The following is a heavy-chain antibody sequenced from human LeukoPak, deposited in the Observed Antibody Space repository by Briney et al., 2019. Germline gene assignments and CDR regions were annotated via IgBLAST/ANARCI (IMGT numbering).Heavy chain of an antibody. CDR3: ARVSYGAFDY. CDR2: IKQDGSEK. V-gene: IGHV3-7*01. Sequence: GGSLRPSCPASGFTFSSYGMHWVRQAPGKGREWVANIKQDGSEKYYVDSVKGRFIVSRDNAKNSLFLQMNSLRAEDTGVYYCARVSYGAFDYWGQGTLVTVSS. D-gene: IGHD4-17*01. CDR1: GFTFSSYG. J-gene: IGHJ4*02.